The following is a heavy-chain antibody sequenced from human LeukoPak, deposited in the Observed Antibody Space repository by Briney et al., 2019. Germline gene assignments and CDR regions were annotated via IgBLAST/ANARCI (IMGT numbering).Heavy chain of an antibody. CDR2: ISSSSSYI. CDR1: GFTFSSYS. V-gene: IGHV3-21*04. CDR3: ARGSGYSYAFDY. J-gene: IGHJ4*02. D-gene: IGHD5-18*01. Sequence: PGGSLRLSCAASGFTFSSYSMNWVRQAPGEGLEWVSSISSSSSYIYYADSVKGRFTISRDNSKNTLYLQINSLRAEDTAVYYCARGSGYSYAFDYWGQGTLVTVSS.